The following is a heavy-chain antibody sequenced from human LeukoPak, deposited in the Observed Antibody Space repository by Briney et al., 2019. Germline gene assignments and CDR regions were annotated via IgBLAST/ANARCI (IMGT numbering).Heavy chain of an antibody. V-gene: IGHV3-48*03. D-gene: IGHD6-13*01. CDR1: GFTFSSYD. CDR3: ARLGGAAAGNYYYYYGMDV. J-gene: IGHJ6*02. Sequence: PGGYLRLSCAASGFTFSSYDMNWVRQAPGKGLEWVSYISSSGSTIYYADSVKGRFTISRDNAKDSLYLQMNSLRAEDTAVYYCARLGGAAAGNYYYYYGMDVWGQGTTVTVSS. CDR2: ISSSGSTI.